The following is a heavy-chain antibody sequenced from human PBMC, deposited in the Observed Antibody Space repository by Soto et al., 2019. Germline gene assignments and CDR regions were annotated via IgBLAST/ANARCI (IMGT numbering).Heavy chain of an antibody. D-gene: IGHD5-12*01. V-gene: IGHV4-34*01. CDR1: GGSFSGYY. CDR3: ARGRWLRSAFDY. Sequence: SETLSLTCAVYGGSFSGYYWSWIRQPPGKGLEWIGEINHSGSTNYNPSLKSRVSTSVDTSKNQFTLKLSSVTAADTAVYYCARGRWLRSAFDYWGPGTLVTVSS. CDR2: INHSGST. J-gene: IGHJ4*02.